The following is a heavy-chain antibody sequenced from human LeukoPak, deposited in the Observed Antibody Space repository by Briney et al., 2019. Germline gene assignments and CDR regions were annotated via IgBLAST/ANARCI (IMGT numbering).Heavy chain of an antibody. J-gene: IGHJ6*03. D-gene: IGHD6-13*01. CDR1: GYTFTGYY. V-gene: IGHV1-2*02. CDR2: INPNSGGT. CDR3: ARDAWSSLYYYYYYMDV. Sequence: ASVKASCKASGYTFTGYYMHWVRQAPGQGLEWMGWINPNSGGTNYTQKFQGRVTMTRDTSISTAYMELSRLRSDDTAVYYCARDAWSSLYYYYYYMDVWGKGTTVTVSS.